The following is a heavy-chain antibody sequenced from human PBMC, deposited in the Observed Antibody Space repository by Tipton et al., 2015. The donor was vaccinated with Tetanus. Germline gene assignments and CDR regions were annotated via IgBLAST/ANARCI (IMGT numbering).Heavy chain of an antibody. J-gene: IGHJ4*02. CDR2: IYYSGST. CDR3: SSSPGNQYLAFFDY. D-gene: IGHD2/OR15-2a*01. V-gene: IGHV4-30-4*01. CDR1: GDSINSGDCY. Sequence: TLSLTCSVSGDSINSGDCYWSWIRQPPGKGLEWIGYIYYSGSTYYNPSLKSRVTISIDTSKNQFSLRLSSVTAADTAVYYCSSSPGNQYLAFFDYWGRGTLVTVSS.